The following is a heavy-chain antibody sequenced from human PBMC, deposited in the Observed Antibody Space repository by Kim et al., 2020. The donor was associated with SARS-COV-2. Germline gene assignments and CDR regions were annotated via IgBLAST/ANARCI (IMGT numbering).Heavy chain of an antibody. V-gene: IGHV1-18*01. CDR3: ARGSGSPEDY. CDR2: NT. Sequence: NTNYAQKLQGRVTMTTDTSTSTAYMELRSLRSDDTSVYYCARGSGSPEDYWGQGTLVTVSS. D-gene: IGHD1-26*01. J-gene: IGHJ4*02.